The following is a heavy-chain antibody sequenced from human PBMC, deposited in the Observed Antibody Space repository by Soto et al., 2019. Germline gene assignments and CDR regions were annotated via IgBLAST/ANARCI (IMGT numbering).Heavy chain of an antibody. D-gene: IGHD3-10*01. V-gene: IGHV4-31*03. Sequence: QVQLQESGPGLVKPSQTLSLTCTVSDGSISSGGYYWSWIRQHPGKGLEWIGYIYYSESTYDNPSLKIRVTISVDTSKNQFSLKLISVPAADTAVYYCATTMVRGVNDCWGQGTLVTVSS. CDR1: DGSISSGGYY. CDR3: ATTMVRGVNDC. CDR2: IYYSEST. J-gene: IGHJ4*02.